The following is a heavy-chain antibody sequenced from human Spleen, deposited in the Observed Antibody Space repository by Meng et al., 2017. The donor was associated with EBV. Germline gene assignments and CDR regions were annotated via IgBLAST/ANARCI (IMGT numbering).Heavy chain of an antibody. D-gene: IGHD4-17*01. CDR2: INPNSGDT. CDR1: GYTFSSYV. V-gene: IGHV1-2*06. Sequence: QVQLVQSGSELTKPEASVKVSCKTSGYTFSSYVMTWVRQAPGQGLEWMGRINPNSGDTDYAQKFQGRVTMTRDTSISTAYMELSRLRSDDTALYYCARDEMTTGFDYWGQGSLVTVSS. CDR3: ARDEMTTGFDY. J-gene: IGHJ4*02.